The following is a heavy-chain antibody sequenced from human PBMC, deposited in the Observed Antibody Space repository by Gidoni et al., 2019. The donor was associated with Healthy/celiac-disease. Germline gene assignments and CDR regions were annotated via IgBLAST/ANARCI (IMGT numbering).Heavy chain of an antibody. CDR2: INPNSGGT. CDR1: GYTFTGYY. D-gene: IGHD1-26*01. J-gene: IGHJ6*02. CDR3: ARAPPRGLVGAIMGSPYGMDV. V-gene: IGHV1-2*04. Sequence: QVQLVQSGAEVKKPGASVKVSCKAYGYTFTGYYMHWVLQAPGHGLEWMGWINPNSGGTNYAQKCQGWVTMTRDTSISTAYMELSRLRSDDTAVYYCARAPPRGLVGAIMGSPYGMDVWGQGTTVTVSS.